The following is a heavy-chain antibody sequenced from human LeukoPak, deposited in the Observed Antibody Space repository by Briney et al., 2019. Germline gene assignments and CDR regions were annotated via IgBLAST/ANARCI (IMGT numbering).Heavy chain of an antibody. CDR3: ARGGGDIVVVPPRFDP. J-gene: IGHJ5*02. D-gene: IGHD2-2*01. CDR1: GFTFSSYW. CDR2: IKQDGSEK. Sequence: GGSLRLSCAASGFTFSSYWMSWVRQAPGKGREWVANIKQDGSEKYYVDSVKGRFTISRDNAKNSLYLQMNSLRAEDTAVYYCARGGGDIVVVPPRFDPWGQGTLVTVSS. V-gene: IGHV3-7*01.